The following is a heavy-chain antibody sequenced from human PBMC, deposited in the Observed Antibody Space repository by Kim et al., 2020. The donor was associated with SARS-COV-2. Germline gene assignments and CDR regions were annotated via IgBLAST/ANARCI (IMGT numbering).Heavy chain of an antibody. CDR1: GFTFSSYA. D-gene: IGHD4-17*01. J-gene: IGHJ3*02. CDR2: ISYDGSNK. CDR3: ARYGDYEAFDI. V-gene: IGHV3-30*04. Sequence: GGSLRLSCAASGFTFSSYAMHWVRQAPGKGLEWVAVISYDGSNKYYADSVKGRFTISRDNSKNTLYLQMNSLRAEDTAVYYCARYGDYEAFDIWGQGTM.